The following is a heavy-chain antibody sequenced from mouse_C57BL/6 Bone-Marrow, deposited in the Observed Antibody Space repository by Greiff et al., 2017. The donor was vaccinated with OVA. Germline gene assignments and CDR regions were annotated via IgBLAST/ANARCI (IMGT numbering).Heavy chain of an antibody. J-gene: IGHJ3*01. CDR3: ARVDGCSYGAWFAY. CDR1: GYTFTSYG. Sequence: QVQLQQSGAELARPGASVKLSCKASGYTFTSYGISWVKQRPGQGLEWIGEIYPRSGDTNYNEKFKGKATLTADKSSSTAYMELRSLTSEDSAVYFGARVDGCSYGAWFAYWGQGTLVTVSA. D-gene: IGHD1-1*01. V-gene: IGHV1-81*01. CDR2: IYPRSGDT.